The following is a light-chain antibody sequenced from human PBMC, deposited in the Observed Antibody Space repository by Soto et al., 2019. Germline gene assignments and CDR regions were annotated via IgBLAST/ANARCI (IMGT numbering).Light chain of an antibody. J-gene: IGKJ5*01. CDR3: QQRSNWLIT. CDR1: QSVSSY. CDR2: DAS. V-gene: IGKV3-11*01. Sequence: EIVLTQSPATLSLSPGDRATLSCRASQSVSSYLAWYQQKPGQAPRLLIYDASNMATGIPARFSGSGSGTDFTLTISSLQPEDFAVYYCQQRSNWLITFGQGTRLEIK.